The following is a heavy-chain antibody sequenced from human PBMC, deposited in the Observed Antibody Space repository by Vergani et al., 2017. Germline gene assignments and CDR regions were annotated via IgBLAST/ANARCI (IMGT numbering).Heavy chain of an antibody. CDR3: ARPSGGYSGYDAEDPFDY. CDR1: GYSFTSYW. Sequence: EVQLVQSGAEVKKPGESLKISCKGSGYSFTSYWIGWVRQMPGKGLEWMGIIYPGDSDTRYSTSFQGQVTISADKSISTAYLQWSSLKASDTAMYYCARPSGGYSGYDAEDPFDYWGQGTLVTVSS. D-gene: IGHD5-12*01. CDR2: IYPGDSDT. J-gene: IGHJ4*02. V-gene: IGHV5-51*03.